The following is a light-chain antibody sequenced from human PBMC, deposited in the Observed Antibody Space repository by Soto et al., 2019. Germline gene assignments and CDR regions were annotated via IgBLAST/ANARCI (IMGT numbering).Light chain of an antibody. Sequence: QSALTQPASVSGSPGQSITISCTGTSSDVCGYNYVSWYQHHPGKAPKLIIYDVSNRPSGVSIRFSASKSDNTASLTISGLQPEDEADYHCSSYTTSNTRQIVFGTGTKVTVL. V-gene: IGLV2-14*03. CDR3: SSYTTSNTRQIV. CDR2: DVS. CDR1: SSDVCGYNY. J-gene: IGLJ1*01.